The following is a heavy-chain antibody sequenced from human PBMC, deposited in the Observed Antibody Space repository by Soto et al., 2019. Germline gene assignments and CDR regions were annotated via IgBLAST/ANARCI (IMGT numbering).Heavy chain of an antibody. J-gene: IGHJ4*02. D-gene: IGHD1-26*01. CDR3: ARDQNGSPHFYY. Sequence: SETLSLTCTVSGASISSFYWSWTRQPPGKGLEWIGYIFHSGSTHYNPSLKSRATISVDTSKNLFSLKLSSVTAADTAVYYCARDQNGSPHFYYWGQGTLVTVSS. CDR2: IFHSGST. V-gene: IGHV4-59*01. CDR1: GASISSFY.